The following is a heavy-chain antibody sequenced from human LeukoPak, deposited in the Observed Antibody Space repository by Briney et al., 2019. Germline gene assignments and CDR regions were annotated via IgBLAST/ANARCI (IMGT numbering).Heavy chain of an antibody. D-gene: IGHD3-3*01. Sequence: ASVKVSCKASGYTFTSYYVHWVRQAPGQGLEWMGIINPSGGGTSYAQRFQGRVTMTRDTSTSTVYMELSSLRSEDTAVYYCARGRDDHGFDIWGQGTMVIVPS. V-gene: IGHV1-46*01. CDR2: INPSGGGT. J-gene: IGHJ3*02. CDR1: GYTFTSYY. CDR3: ARGRDDHGFDI.